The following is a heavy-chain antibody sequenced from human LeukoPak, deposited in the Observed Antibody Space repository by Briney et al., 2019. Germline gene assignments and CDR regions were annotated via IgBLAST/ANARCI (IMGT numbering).Heavy chain of an antibody. Sequence: GGSLRLSCAASGFTFSSYSMNWVRQAPGKGLEWVSGINSGGGTTYYADSMQGRFTISRDNSKNMLYLQMSSLSVEDTAVYYCAKDEGFITLIQGVGTTYYYYMDVWGKGTTVTVSS. J-gene: IGHJ6*03. CDR1: GFTFSSYS. V-gene: IGHV3-23*01. D-gene: IGHD3-10*01. CDR3: AKDEGFITLIQGVGTTYYYYMDV. CDR2: INSGGGTT.